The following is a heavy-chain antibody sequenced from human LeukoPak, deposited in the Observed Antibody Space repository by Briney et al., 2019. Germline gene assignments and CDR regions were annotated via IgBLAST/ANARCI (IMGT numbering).Heavy chain of an antibody. D-gene: IGHD2-8*01. CDR1: RFTFSTYA. V-gene: IGHV3-23*01. CDR2: ISGSGGST. CDR3: AKEGTKDTRFDY. J-gene: IGHJ4*02. Sequence: GGSLRLSCAASRFTFSTYAMSWVRQAPGKGLEWGSAISGSGGSTYYADSVKGRFTISRDNSKNTLYLQMNSLRAEDTAVYYCAKEGTKDTRFDYWGQGTLVTVSS.